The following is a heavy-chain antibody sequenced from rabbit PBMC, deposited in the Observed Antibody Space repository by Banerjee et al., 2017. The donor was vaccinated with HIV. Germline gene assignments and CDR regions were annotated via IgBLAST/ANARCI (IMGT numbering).Heavy chain of an antibody. J-gene: IGHJ4*01. CDR3: ARDPTYWTYAAFNL. CDR1: GFSFSSSDY. D-gene: IGHD4-2*01. CDR2: IAGSSSGFT. Sequence: QSLEESGGGLVQPEGSLTLTCKASGFSFSSSDYICWVRQAPGKGLEWISCIAGSSSGFTYSATWAKGRFTISKTSSTTVTLQMTSLTAADTATYFCARDPTYWTYAAFNLWGPGTLVTVS. V-gene: IGHV1S40*01.